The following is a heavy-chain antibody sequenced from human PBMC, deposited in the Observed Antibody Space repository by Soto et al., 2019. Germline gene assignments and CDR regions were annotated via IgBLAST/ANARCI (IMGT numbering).Heavy chain of an antibody. CDR1: EFTFSSYA. CDR2: ISFDGNII. Sequence: QVHLVESGGGVVQPGGSLRLSCAASEFTFSSYAMHWIRQAPGKGLEWLAVISFDGNIIQYADSVKGRFIISRDNSKNTLYLQMNSLRGDDTAVYYCARTFGTITYYFDYWGQGTLVTVSS. V-gene: IGHV3-30-3*01. D-gene: IGHD3-3*01. CDR3: ARTFGTITYYFDY. J-gene: IGHJ4*02.